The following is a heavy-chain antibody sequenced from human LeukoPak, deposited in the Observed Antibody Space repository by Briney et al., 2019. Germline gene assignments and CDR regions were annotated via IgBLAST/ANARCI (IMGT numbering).Heavy chain of an antibody. CDR3: TRSVSGSYPIVH. Sequence: GGSLRLTCAASGFTVRTDYMTWVRQAPGKRLEWVSIIYSDGSTYYADSVRGRFSISRDNSKNTVYLQMNSLRAEDTAVYYCTRSVSGSYPIVHWGQGTLVTVPS. CDR1: GFTVRTDY. CDR2: IYSDGST. V-gene: IGHV3-53*01. J-gene: IGHJ4*02. D-gene: IGHD1-26*01.